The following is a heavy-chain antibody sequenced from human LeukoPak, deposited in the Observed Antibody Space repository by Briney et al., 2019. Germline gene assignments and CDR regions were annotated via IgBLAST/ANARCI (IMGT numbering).Heavy chain of an antibody. Sequence: GGSLRPSCAASGFTFSSYGMHWVRQAPGKGLEWVAFIRYDGSNKYYADSVKGRFTISRDNSKNTLYLQMNSLRAEDTAVYYCAKTRRIAAAGTLFDYWGQGTLVTVSS. CDR3: AKTRRIAAAGTLFDY. V-gene: IGHV3-30*02. CDR1: GFTFSSYG. CDR2: IRYDGSNK. J-gene: IGHJ4*02. D-gene: IGHD6-13*01.